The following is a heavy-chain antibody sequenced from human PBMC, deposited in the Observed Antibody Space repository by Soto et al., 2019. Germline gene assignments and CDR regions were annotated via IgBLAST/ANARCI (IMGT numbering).Heavy chain of an antibody. CDR1: GYTFTSYD. CDR3: ARVSPGITMIEHVVAY. V-gene: IGHV1-8*01. Sequence: ASVKVSCKASGYTFTSYDINWVRQATGQGFEYLGWMNPNSGNTGYVKKIQGRVTMTRDTSMSTAYMELSCLTSADTAVYYCARVSPGITMIEHVVAYRAQRTPVTVSS. J-gene: IGHJ4*02. D-gene: IGHD3-22*01. CDR2: MNPNSGNT.